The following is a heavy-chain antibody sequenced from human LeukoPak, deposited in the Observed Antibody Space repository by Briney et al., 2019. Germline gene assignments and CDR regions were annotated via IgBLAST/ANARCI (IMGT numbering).Heavy chain of an antibody. CDR1: GFSFNSYW. D-gene: IGHD6-19*01. CDR2: INSDGSST. CDR3: ARDTYTSGWYDY. Sequence: PGGSLRLSCAASGFSFNSYWMHWVRQAPGKGLVWVSRINSDGSSTSYADSVKGRFTISRDNAKNTLYLQMNSLRAEDTAVHYCARDTYTSGWYDYWGQGTLVTVSS. V-gene: IGHV3-74*01. J-gene: IGHJ4*02.